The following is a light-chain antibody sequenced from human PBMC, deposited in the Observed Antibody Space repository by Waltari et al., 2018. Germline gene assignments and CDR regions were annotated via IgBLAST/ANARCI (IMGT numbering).Light chain of an antibody. CDR1: ALSKQF. CDR2: TDS. Sequence: SYELPQPPSVSVSPGQTARITSSGDALSKQFGYWYQQKSGRAPVLMIYTDSGRPSGIPERFSRSSSGTTVTLTISAVQPEDEADYYCQSAHSNGSDVVFGGGTKLTVL. V-gene: IGLV3-25*03. J-gene: IGLJ2*01. CDR3: QSAHSNGSDVV.